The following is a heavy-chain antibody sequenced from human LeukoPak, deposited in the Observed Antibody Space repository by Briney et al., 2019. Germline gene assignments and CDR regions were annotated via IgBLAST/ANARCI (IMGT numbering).Heavy chain of an antibody. D-gene: IGHD6-13*01. Sequence: PSETLSLTCTVSGGSISSYYWSWIRQPAGKGLEWIGRIYTSGSTNYNPSLKSRVTMSVDTSKNQFSLKLSSVTAADTAVYYCARGGYSSSWYRVYFDYWGQGTLVTVSS. J-gene: IGHJ4*02. V-gene: IGHV4-4*07. CDR2: IYTSGST. CDR1: GGSISSYY. CDR3: ARGGYSSSWYRVYFDY.